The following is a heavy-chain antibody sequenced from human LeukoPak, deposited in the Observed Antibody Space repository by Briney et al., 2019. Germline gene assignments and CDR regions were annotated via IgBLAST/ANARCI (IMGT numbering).Heavy chain of an antibody. CDR1: GYSFTTYW. CDR3: ARRHVYKGDY. D-gene: IGHD5-24*01. J-gene: IGHJ4*02. CDR2: IYPGDSDT. Sequence: GESLKISCKTSGYSFTTYWIGWVRQMPGKGLEWMGIIYPGDSDTRYSPSFQGQVTISADKSINTAYLQWSSLKASDTARYYCARRHVYKGDYWGQGTLVTVSS. V-gene: IGHV5-51*01.